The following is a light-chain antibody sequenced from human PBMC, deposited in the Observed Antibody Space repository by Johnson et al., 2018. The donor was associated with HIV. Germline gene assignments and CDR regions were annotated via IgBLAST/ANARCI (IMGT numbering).Light chain of an antibody. Sequence: QSVLTQPPSVSAAPGQKVTISCSGSSSNIGKNYVSWYQQLPGTAPKVLIYENNKRPSGIPDRFSGSKSGASATLGITGLQTGAEADYYCGTLDSSLGAGVVGTGTTVTVL. CDR2: ENN. CDR3: GTLDSSLGAGV. J-gene: IGLJ1*01. CDR1: SSNIGKNY. V-gene: IGLV1-51*02.